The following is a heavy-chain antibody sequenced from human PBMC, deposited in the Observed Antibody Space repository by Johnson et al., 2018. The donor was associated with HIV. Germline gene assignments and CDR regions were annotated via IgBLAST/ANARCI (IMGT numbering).Heavy chain of an antibody. D-gene: IGHD6-13*01. CDR3: ARDYDGDQLGFVFYI. Sequence: QVQLVESGGGVVQSGRSLRLSCAASGFTFSSYAMHWVRQAPGKGLEWVADISCDGSNIYSADSVKGRFTISRDNSKNTLYLPMHSRREEDTAVYYCARDYDGDQLGFVFYICCQETMVTVSS. CDR2: ISCDGSNI. V-gene: IGHV3-30*04. J-gene: IGHJ3*02. CDR1: GFTFSSYA.